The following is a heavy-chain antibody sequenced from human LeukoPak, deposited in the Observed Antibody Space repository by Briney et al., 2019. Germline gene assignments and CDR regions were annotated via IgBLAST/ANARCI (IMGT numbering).Heavy chain of an antibody. Sequence: PGGSLRLSCAAPGFTFKNYGMHWVRQAPGKGLEWVAFIRYDGSNKYYADSVKGRFTISRDNSKNTLYLQMNSLRAEDTAVYYCAKDRVLRYFDWLFDLDYWGQGTLVTVSS. V-gene: IGHV3-30*02. D-gene: IGHD3-9*01. CDR3: AKDRVLRYFDWLFDLDY. J-gene: IGHJ4*02. CDR2: IRYDGSNK. CDR1: GFTFKNYG.